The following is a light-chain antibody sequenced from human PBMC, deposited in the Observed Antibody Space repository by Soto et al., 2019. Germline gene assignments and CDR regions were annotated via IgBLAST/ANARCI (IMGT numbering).Light chain of an antibody. Sequence: QSALTQPASVSGSPGQSITISCTGTSSDVGAYNYVSWYQQHPGKAPKLMIFEVSDRPSGVSNRFSGSKSGNTASLTISGLDAEDEADYYCSSYTSSNTLVFGGGTKLTVL. J-gene: IGLJ2*01. CDR3: SSYTSSNTLV. CDR2: EVS. CDR1: SSDVGAYNY. V-gene: IGLV2-14*01.